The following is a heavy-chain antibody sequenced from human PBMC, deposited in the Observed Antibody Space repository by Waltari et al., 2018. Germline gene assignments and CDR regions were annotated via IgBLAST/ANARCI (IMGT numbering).Heavy chain of an antibody. D-gene: IGHD3-16*02. Sequence: QVTLRESGPALVEPTQTLTLTCTFSGFSLCTSGLCVRWFRQPAGKAMAWLARTHPADEQYYSTHMSTKLTITKDTSQTQAVLTMTNMDPADTATYHFAPISTPKQGVIPLTYYMEVWGTWTTLTVSS. J-gene: IGHJ6*03. CDR1: GFSLCTSGLC. CDR2: THPADEQ. V-gene: IGHV2-70*15. CDR3: APISTPKQGVIPLTYYMEV.